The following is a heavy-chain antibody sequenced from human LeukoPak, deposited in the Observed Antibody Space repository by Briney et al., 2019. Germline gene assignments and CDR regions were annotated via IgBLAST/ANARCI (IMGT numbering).Heavy chain of an antibody. V-gene: IGHV4-39*07. D-gene: IGHD3-10*01. J-gene: IGHJ4*02. CDR3: ACSGSVEGYYYGSRPGWYFDY. CDR2: IYYGGST. Sequence: MPSETLSLTCTVSGGSINSTSYYWGWIRQPPGKGLEWIGSIYYGGSTYYNPSLKSRVTILVDVDTSKNQFSLKLSSVTAADMAVYYCACSGSVEGYYYGSRPGWYFDYWGQGTLVTVSS. CDR1: GGSINSTSYY.